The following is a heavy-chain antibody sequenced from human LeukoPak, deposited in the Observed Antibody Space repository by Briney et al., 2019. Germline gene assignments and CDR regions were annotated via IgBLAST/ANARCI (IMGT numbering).Heavy chain of an antibody. D-gene: IGHD3-22*01. CDR2: ISAYNGNT. J-gene: IGHJ4*02. Sequence: ASVKVSCKASGYTFTSYGISWVRQAPGQGLEWMGWISAYNGNTNYAQKFQGRVTMTEDTSTDTAYMELSSLRSEDTAVYYCATDAYYYDSSGYHDYWGQGTLVTVSS. V-gene: IGHV1-18*01. CDR3: ATDAYYYDSSGYHDY. CDR1: GYTFTSYG.